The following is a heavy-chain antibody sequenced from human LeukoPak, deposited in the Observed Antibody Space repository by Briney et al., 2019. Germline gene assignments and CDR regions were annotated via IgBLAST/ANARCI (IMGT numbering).Heavy chain of an antibody. CDR2: ISWNSGSI. CDR1: GFTFDDYA. D-gene: IGHD5-24*01. CDR3: ARGSATGGRLDY. J-gene: IGHJ4*02. V-gene: IGHV3-9*03. Sequence: GGSLRLSCAASGFTFDDYAMHWVRQAPGKGLKWVSGISWNSGSIAYADSVKGRFTISRDSAKNSLYLQMNSLRAEDMALYYCARGSATGGRLDYWGQGTLVTVSP.